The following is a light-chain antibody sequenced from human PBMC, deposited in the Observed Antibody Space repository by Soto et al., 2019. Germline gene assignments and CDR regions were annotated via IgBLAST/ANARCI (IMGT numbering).Light chain of an antibody. CDR1: SSNIGGNS. V-gene: IGLV1-51*01. J-gene: IGLJ1*01. Sequence: VLTHPPAVSATPGQKVNISCSGSSSNIGGNSVSWYQQLPGTSPKLLIYDDNKRPSGIPDRFSGSKSGTSATLGITGFQTGDEADYYCGSWDSSLSAYVFGTGTKVTGL. CDR3: GSWDSSLSAYV. CDR2: DDN.